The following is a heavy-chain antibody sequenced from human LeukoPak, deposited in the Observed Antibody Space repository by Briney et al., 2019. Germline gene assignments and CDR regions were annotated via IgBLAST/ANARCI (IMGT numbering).Heavy chain of an antibody. Sequence: PGGSLRLSCAASGFTFSSYSMNWVRQAPGKGLEWVSYISSSSSTIYYADSVKGRFTISRDNAKNSLYLQMNSLRAEDTAVYYCARGPMGRHTPLFDYWGQGTLVTVSS. V-gene: IGHV3-48*04. CDR1: GFTFSSYS. J-gene: IGHJ4*02. CDR3: ARGPMGRHTPLFDY. D-gene: IGHD3-10*01. CDR2: ISSSSSTI.